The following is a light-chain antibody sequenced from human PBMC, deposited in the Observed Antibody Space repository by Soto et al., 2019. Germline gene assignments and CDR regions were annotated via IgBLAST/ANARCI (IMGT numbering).Light chain of an antibody. V-gene: IGKV3-20*01. CDR3: QQYGSSGT. Sequence: IVVTNSPGTLSLNPGERATLSCRASQSVSNNYLAWYQQKPGQAPRLLIYGASNRATGIPDRFSGSGSGTDFTLTISRLEPEDFAVYYCQQYGSSGTFGQGTKVDI. CDR2: GAS. J-gene: IGKJ1*01. CDR1: QSVSNNY.